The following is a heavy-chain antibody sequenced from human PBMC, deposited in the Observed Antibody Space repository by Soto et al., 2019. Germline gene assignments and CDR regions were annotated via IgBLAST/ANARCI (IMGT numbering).Heavy chain of an antibody. J-gene: IGHJ6*03. CDR1: GFTFSSYS. Sequence: PGGSLRLSCAASGFTFSSYSMNWVRQAPGKGLEWVSSISSSSSYIYYADSVKGRFTISRDNAKNSLYLQMNSLRAEDTVVYYCAITPGGFGELLWPSTSYMDVWGKGTTVTVSS. CDR3: AITPGGFGELLWPSTSYMDV. CDR2: ISSSSSYI. V-gene: IGHV3-21*01. D-gene: IGHD3-10*01.